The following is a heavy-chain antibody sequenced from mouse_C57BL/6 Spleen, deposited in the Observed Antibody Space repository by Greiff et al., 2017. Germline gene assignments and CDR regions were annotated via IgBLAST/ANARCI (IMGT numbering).Heavy chain of an antibody. V-gene: IGHV5-15*01. Sequence: EVKLQESGGGLVQPGGSLKLSCAASGFTFSDYGMAWVRQAPRKGPEWVAFISNLAYSIYYADTVTGRFTISRENAKNTLYLEMSSLRSEDTAMYYCARWGNYEAMDYWGQGTSVTVSS. D-gene: IGHD2-1*01. CDR3: ARWGNYEAMDY. J-gene: IGHJ4*01. CDR1: GFTFSDYG. CDR2: ISNLAYSI.